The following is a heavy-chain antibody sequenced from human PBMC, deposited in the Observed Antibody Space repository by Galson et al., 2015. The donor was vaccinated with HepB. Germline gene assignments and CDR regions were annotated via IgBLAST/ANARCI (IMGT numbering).Heavy chain of an antibody. Sequence: SLRLSCAASGFTVSSNYMSWVRQAPGKGLEWVSVIYSGGSTYYADSVKGRFTISRDNPKNTLYLQMNSLRAEDTAVYYCARSRGVGYSSGWYVSWGQGTLVTVSS. V-gene: IGHV3-66*01. CDR3: ARSRGVGYSSGWYVS. CDR2: IYSGGST. J-gene: IGHJ5*02. D-gene: IGHD6-19*01. CDR1: GFTVSSNY.